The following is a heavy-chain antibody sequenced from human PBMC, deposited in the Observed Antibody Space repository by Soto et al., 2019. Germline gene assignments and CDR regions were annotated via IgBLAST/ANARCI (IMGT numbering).Heavy chain of an antibody. J-gene: IGHJ3*01. CDR3: ARSAQWDGFDP. Sequence: QVQLQESGPGLVRPSQTLSLTCTVSAGSISTINYYWSWIRQHPEKGLEWIGYISYSGSTFYHSSLKSRVTISLDTSKKQFSQTLTSVTAADTAVYYCARSAQWDGFDPWGQGTMVTVSS. CDR1: AGSISTINYY. D-gene: IGHD2-8*01. CDR2: ISYSGST. V-gene: IGHV4-31*03.